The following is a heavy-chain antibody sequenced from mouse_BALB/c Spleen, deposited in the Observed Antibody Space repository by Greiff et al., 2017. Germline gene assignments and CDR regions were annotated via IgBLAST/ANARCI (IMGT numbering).Heavy chain of an antibody. CDR1: GFAFSSYD. CDR3: ARTTVNYFDY. Sequence: DVMLVESGGGLVKPGGSLKLSCAASGFAFSSYDMSWVRQTPEKRLEWVAYISSGGGSTYYPDTVKGRFTISRDNAKNTLYLQMSSLKSEDTAMYYCARTTVNYFDYWGQGTTLTVSS. CDR2: ISSGGGST. J-gene: IGHJ2*01. V-gene: IGHV5-12-1*01. D-gene: IGHD1-1*01.